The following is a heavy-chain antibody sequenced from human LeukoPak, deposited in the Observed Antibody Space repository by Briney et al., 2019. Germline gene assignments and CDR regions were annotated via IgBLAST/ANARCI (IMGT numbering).Heavy chain of an antibody. CDR3: AREPYLWFGELFDY. CDR2: ISAYNGNT. D-gene: IGHD3-10*01. Sequence: ASVKVSCKASGYTFTSYGISWMRQAPGQGLEWMGWISAYNGNTNYAQKLQGRVTMTTDTSTSTAYMELRSLRSDDTAVYYCAREPYLWFGELFDYWGQGTLVTVSS. CDR1: GYTFTSYG. V-gene: IGHV1-18*01. J-gene: IGHJ4*02.